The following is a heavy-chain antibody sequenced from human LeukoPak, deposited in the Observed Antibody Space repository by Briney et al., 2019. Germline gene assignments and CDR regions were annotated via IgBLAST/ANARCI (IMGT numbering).Heavy chain of an antibody. CDR3: ARLRSGYNYYMDV. Sequence: SETLSLTCTVSSGSISSGSYYWGWIRQPPGKGLEWIGSIYYSGNTYYNPSLTSRVTISVDTSKNQFSLKLSSVTAADTAVYYCARLRSGYNYYMDVWGEGTTVTISS. J-gene: IGHJ6*03. CDR1: SGSISSGSYY. V-gene: IGHV4-39*07. D-gene: IGHD2-2*02. CDR2: IYYSGNT.